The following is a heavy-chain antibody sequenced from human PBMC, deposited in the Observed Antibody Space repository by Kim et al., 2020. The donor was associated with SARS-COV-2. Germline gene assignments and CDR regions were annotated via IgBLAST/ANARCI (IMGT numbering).Heavy chain of an antibody. CDR1: GFTFSSYG. CDR2: ISYDGSNK. J-gene: IGHJ4*02. D-gene: IGHD3-3*01. Sequence: GGSLRLSCAASGFTFSSYGMHWVRQAPGKGLEWVAVISYDGSNKYYADSVKGRFTISRDNSKNTLYLQMNSLRAEDTAVYYCAGTSWSGYYGEAFDYWGQGTLVTVSS. CDR3: AGTSWSGYYGEAFDY. V-gene: IGHV3-30*03.